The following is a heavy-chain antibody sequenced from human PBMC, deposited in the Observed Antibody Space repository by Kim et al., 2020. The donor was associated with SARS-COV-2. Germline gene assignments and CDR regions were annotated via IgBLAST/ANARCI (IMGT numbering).Heavy chain of an antibody. CDR1: GDSVFSNSST. V-gene: IGHV6-1*01. Sequence: SQTLSLTCVISGDSVFSNSSTWNWIRQSPSRGLEWLGKTWYRSKWYDDYAVSVKSRITINSDTSQNQFSLQLNSVTPDDTAVYYCAREEYGRRLGFDYWGQGTLVTVSS. J-gene: IGHJ4*02. D-gene: IGHD2-21*01. CDR3: AREEYGRRLGFDY. CDR2: TWYRSKWYD.